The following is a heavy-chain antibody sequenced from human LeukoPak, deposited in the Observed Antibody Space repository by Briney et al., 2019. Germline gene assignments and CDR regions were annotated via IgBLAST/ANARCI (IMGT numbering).Heavy chain of an antibody. D-gene: IGHD5-12*01. CDR3: ALSWIEYYYGMDV. J-gene: IGHJ6*02. Sequence: SQTLSLTCTVSGGSISSGGYYWSWIRQHPGKGLEWIGYIYYSGSTYYNPSLKSRVTISVDTSKNQFSLKLSSVTAGDTAVYYCALSWIEYYYGMDVWGQGTTVTVSS. V-gene: IGHV4-31*03. CDR2: IYYSGST. CDR1: GGSISSGGYY.